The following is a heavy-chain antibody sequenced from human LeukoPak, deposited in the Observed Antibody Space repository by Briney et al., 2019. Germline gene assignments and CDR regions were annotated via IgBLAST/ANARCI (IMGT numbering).Heavy chain of an antibody. Sequence: ASVKVSCKASGYTFTGYYMHWVRQAPGQGLEWMGWMNPNSGNTGYAQRFQGRVTMTRNTSISTAYMELSSLRSEDTAVYYCARGIRGSGSPWGQGTLVTVSS. CDR2: MNPNSGNT. V-gene: IGHV1-8*02. D-gene: IGHD3-10*01. J-gene: IGHJ4*02. CDR1: GYTFTGYY. CDR3: ARGIRGSGSP.